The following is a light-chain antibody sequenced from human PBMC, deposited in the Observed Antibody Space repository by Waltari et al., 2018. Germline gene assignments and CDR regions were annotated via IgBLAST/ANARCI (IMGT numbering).Light chain of an antibody. Sequence: QSVLTQPPSASGTPGQRVTIPCSASRSNIRRNPVNWYQQLPGTAPKLLIYSNNQRPSGVPDRFSGSKSGTSASLAISGLQSEDEADYYCAAWDDSLNGPVFGGGTKLTVL. J-gene: IGLJ3*02. CDR2: SNN. V-gene: IGLV1-44*01. CDR3: AAWDDSLNGPV. CDR1: RSNIRRNP.